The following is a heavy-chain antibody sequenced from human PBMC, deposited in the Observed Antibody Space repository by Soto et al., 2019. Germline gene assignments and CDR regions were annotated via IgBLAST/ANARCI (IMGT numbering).Heavy chain of an antibody. J-gene: IGHJ4*02. Sequence: QVHLVESGGDVVQPGRSLRLSCAASGFSFSSYAIHRVRQAPGKGLEWVAVISYDGSDMYYGDSVKGRFTISRDNSNNTLYLQMNSLRPDDTALYYCAKDPRGIVGAGAWLDSWGQGTLVIVSS. D-gene: IGHD1-26*01. CDR3: AKDPRGIVGAGAWLDS. CDR1: GFSFSSYA. V-gene: IGHV3-30*18. CDR2: ISYDGSDM.